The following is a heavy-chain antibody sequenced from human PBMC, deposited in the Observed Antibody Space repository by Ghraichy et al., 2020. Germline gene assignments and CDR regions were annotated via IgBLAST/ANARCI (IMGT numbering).Heavy chain of an antibody. D-gene: IGHD1-1*01. CDR1: GITLSSYW. Sequence: GGSLRLSCAASGITLSSYWMSWVRQAPGKGLEWVANINQDGSERNYVGSLKGRLTISRDNAKNSLYLQMSALRAEDTAVYYCASHNDWKFDDCGQGALVTVSS. CDR3: ASHNDWKFDD. J-gene: IGHJ4*02. V-gene: IGHV3-7*02. CDR2: INQDGSER.